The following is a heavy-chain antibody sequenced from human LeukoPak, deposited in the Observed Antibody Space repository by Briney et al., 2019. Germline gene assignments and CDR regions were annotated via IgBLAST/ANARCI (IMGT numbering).Heavy chain of an antibody. Sequence: GGSLRLSCAASGFTVSSNYMSWVRQAPGKGLEWVSVICSGGSTYYADSVKGRFTISRDNSKNTLYLQMNSLRAEDTAVYYCARDGGAVAGTVDAFDIWGQGTMVTVSS. CDR2: ICSGGST. CDR1: GFTVSSNY. CDR3: ARDGGAVAGTVDAFDI. D-gene: IGHD6-19*01. J-gene: IGHJ3*02. V-gene: IGHV3-66*01.